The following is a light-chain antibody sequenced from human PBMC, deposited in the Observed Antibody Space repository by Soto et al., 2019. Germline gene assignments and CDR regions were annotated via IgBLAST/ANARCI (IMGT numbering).Light chain of an antibody. Sequence: EIVLTQSPGTLSLSPGEIAALSCRASQSVSSSNLAWYQQRPGQAPSLLIYGASSRATGIPDRFSGSGSRTDFTLNISRLEPEDFAVYYCQHYGGSPGAFGPGTKVDIK. CDR1: QSVSSSN. J-gene: IGKJ3*01. V-gene: IGKV3-20*01. CDR3: QHYGGSPGA. CDR2: GAS.